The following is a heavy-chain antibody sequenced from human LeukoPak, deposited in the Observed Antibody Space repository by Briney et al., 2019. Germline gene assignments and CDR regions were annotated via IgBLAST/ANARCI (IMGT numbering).Heavy chain of an antibody. J-gene: IGHJ3*02. V-gene: IGHV3-48*03. CDR1: GLTFSIYE. D-gene: IGHD3-22*01. CDR3: ARGGSTGYNYNAFDM. Sequence: GGSLRLSCEASGLTFSIYEMNWVRLAPGKGLEWVSFISSSGDIIHYADSVKGRFTISRDNAKNSLYLQMNSLRAEDTAVYYCARGGSTGYNYNAFDMWGQGTMVAVSS. CDR2: ISSSGDII.